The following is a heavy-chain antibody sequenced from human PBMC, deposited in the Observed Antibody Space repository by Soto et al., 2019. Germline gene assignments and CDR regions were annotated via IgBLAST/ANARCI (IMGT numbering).Heavy chain of an antibody. V-gene: IGHV1-18*01. CDR2: VSAYNRNT. CDR1: GYTFSSYG. CDR3: ARERRWEPLLY. D-gene: IGHD1-26*01. Sequence: QVQLVQSGPEVKKPGASVKVSCKGSGYTFSSYGVTWVRLAPGQGLERLGWVSAYNRNTDYAQKFEDRATMTIDTSTNTAYLELRGLTPDDTAVYYCARERRWEPLLYWGQGTL. J-gene: IGHJ4*02.